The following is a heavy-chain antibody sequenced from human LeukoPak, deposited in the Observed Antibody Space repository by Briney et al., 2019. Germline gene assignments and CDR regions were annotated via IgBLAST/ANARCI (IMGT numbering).Heavy chain of an antibody. CDR2: ISGSGGIT. CDR1: GFXFSSYS. CDR3: AKGVHYGMDV. D-gene: IGHD3-10*01. J-gene: IGHJ6*02. V-gene: IGHV3-23*01. Sequence: GGSLRLSCAASGFXFSSYSINWVRQAPGKGLEWVSGISGSGGITNYADSVKGRFTIFRDNSINTLYLQMNTLRDEDTAIYYCAKGVHYGMDVWGQGTTVTVSS.